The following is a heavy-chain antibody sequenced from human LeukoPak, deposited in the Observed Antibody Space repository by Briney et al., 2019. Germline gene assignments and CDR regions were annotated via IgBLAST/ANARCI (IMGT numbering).Heavy chain of an antibody. Sequence: SETLSLTCTVSGGSISSYYWSWIRQPPGKGLEWIGYIYYSGSTNYNPSLKSRVTISVDTSKNQFSLKLSSVTAADTAVYYCARDLSFGSGSRRTVDGMDVWGQGTTVTVSS. J-gene: IGHJ6*02. CDR1: GGSISSYY. CDR3: ARDLSFGSGSRRTVDGMDV. CDR2: IYYSGST. D-gene: IGHD3-10*01. V-gene: IGHV4-59*01.